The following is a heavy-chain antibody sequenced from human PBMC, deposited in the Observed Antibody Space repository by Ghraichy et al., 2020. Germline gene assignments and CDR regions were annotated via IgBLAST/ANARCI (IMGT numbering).Heavy chain of an antibody. J-gene: IGHJ4*02. Sequence: SQTLSLTCTVSGAPINSGGNYWTWIRQHPGKGLEWIGYIHDSGSTYYNPSLKSRVSFSVDTSKNQFSLKLSPVTGADTAVYYCARDTSGYWDYWGQGTLVTVSS. CDR1: GAPINSGGNY. CDR3: ARDTSGYWDY. V-gene: IGHV4-31*03. D-gene: IGHD3-22*01. CDR2: IHDSGST.